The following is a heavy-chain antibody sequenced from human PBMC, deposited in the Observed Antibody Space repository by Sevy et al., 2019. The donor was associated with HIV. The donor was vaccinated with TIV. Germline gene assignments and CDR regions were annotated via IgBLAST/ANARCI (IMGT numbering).Heavy chain of an antibody. J-gene: IGHJ5*02. CDR2: MNPNTGNT. D-gene: IGHD3-22*01. V-gene: IGHV1-8*01. CDR1: GYTFTSYD. Sequence: ASVKVSCKASGYTFTSYDINWVRQASGQGLEWMGWMNPNTGNTGYAQKFQGRVTMTRNTSISTAYMELSSLRSEDTAVYYCVRHRDYYDSSGYGTFDPWGQGTLVTVSS. CDR3: VRHRDYYDSSGYGTFDP.